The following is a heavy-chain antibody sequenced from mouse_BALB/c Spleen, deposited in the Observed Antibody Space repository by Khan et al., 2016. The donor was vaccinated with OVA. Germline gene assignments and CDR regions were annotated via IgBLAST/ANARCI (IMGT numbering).Heavy chain of an antibody. Sequence: QIQEGQAGPELKKPGETVKISCKASGYTFTNYGMNWVKQSPGKALKWMGWINTYNGEPTYADDFKGRFAFSLETSARTAYLQINNLKNEDTATXFGARPPYYYNILDDWGQGTSVTVSS. CDR3: ARPPYYYNILDD. CDR2: INTYNGEP. D-gene: IGHD2-10*01. V-gene: IGHV9-3-1*01. CDR1: GYTFTNYG. J-gene: IGHJ4*01.